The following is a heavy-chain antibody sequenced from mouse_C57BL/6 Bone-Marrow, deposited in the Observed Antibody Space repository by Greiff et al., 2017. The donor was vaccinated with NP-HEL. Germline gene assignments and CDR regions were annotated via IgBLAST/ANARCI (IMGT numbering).Heavy chain of an antibody. J-gene: IGHJ2*01. CDR2: IDPETGGT. CDR3: TRRGTTVVATGFDY. V-gene: IGHV1-15*01. CDR1: GYTFTDYE. Sequence: VQLQQSGAELVRPGASVTLSCKASGYTFTDYEMHWVKQTPVHGLEWIGAIDPETGGTAYNQKFKGKAILTADKSSSTAYMELRSLTSEDSAVDYCTRRGTTVVATGFDYWGQGTTLTVSS. D-gene: IGHD1-1*01.